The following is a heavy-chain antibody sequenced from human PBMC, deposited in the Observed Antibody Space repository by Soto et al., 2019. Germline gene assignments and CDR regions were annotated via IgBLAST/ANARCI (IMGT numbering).Heavy chain of an antibody. CDR2: VFYSGST. CDR3: ARLRWYDYDFAF. CDR1: SSDC. V-gene: IGHV4-39*02. J-gene: IGHJ4*02. D-gene: IGHD3-16*01. Sequence: SSDCRSMKHQPPGKGLEWIGSVFYSGSTYYNPSLKSRVTIFVDTSKNHFSLKLTSVTAADTAVYYCARLRWYDYDFAFRGQGTLVTVSS.